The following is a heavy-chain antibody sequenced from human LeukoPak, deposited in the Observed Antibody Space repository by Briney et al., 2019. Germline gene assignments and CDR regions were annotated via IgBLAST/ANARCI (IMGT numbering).Heavy chain of an antibody. D-gene: IGHD3-10*02. J-gene: IGHJ6*04. Sequence: GGSLRLSCAASGFIFYSYSMNWVRQAPGKGLEGVSYISSSGSTIYYADSVKGRFTISRDNAKNSLYLQMNSLRAEDTAVYYCAELGITMIGGVWGKGTTVTISS. CDR3: AELGITMIGGV. CDR2: ISSSGSTI. CDR1: GFIFYSYS. V-gene: IGHV3-48*04.